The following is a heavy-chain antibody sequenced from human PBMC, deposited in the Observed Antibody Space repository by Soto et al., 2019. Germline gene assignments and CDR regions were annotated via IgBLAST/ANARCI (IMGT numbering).Heavy chain of an antibody. CDR3: ARCAAARPEGWFAP. V-gene: IGHV4-59*01. Sequence: QVQLQESGPGLVKPSETLSLTCTVSGGSISSYYWSWIRQPPGKGLEWIGYIFYSGSTNYNPSLTRRVNXXVXTXXNQFSLKLPSVTAADTAVYYCARCAAARPEGWFAPWGQGALVTVAS. D-gene: IGHD6-25*01. CDR2: IFYSGST. CDR1: GGSISSYY. J-gene: IGHJ5*02.